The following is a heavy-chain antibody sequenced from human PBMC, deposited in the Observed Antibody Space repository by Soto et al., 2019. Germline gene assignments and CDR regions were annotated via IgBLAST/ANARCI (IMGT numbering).Heavy chain of an antibody. D-gene: IGHD2-15*01. CDR2: VIPILGIA. CDR3: ARDPRYCSGGSCYPRQAEYFQH. J-gene: IGHJ1*01. Sequence: QVQLVQSGAEVKKPGSSVKVSCKASGGTFSSYTISWVRQAPGQGLEWMGRVIPILGIANYAQKFQGRVTITADKSTSTACMELRSLRCEDTAVYYCARDPRYCSGGSCYPRQAEYFQHWGQGTLVTVSS. CDR1: GGTFSSYT. V-gene: IGHV1-69*08.